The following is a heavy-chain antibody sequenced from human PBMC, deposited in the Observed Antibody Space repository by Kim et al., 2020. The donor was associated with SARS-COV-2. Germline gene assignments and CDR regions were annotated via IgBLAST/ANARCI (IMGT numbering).Heavy chain of an antibody. J-gene: IGHJ4*02. V-gene: IGHV3-9*01. CDR3: AKEIGYSSGCPDY. D-gene: IGHD6-19*01. Sequence: YADSVKGRFTITRDNAKNSLYLQMNSLRAEDTALYYCAKEIGYSSGCPDYWGQGTLVTVSS.